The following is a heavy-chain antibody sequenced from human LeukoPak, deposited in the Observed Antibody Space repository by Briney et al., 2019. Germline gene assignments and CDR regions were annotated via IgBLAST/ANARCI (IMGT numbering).Heavy chain of an antibody. CDR3: ARTYYDILTGYFYGMDV. D-gene: IGHD3-9*01. V-gene: IGHV4-4*02. J-gene: IGHJ6*04. CDR2: IYHSGSI. Sequence: PSGTLSLTCAVSGGSISSSNWWSWVRQPPGKGLEWIGEIYHSGSINYNPSLKSRVTISVDKSKNQFSLKLSSVTAADTAVYYCARTYYDILTGYFYGMDVWGKGTTVTVSS. CDR1: GGSISSSNW.